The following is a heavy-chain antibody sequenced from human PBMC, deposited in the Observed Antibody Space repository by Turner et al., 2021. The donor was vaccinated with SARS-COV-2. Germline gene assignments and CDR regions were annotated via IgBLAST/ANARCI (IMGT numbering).Heavy chain of an antibody. CDR3: GKEFVEVSYLVGADS. CDR1: GYNLFDDG. CDR2: VNMNSEHV. J-gene: IGHJ4*02. Sequence: EVQMVESGGGLVQAGRCVSLPGVAAGYNLFDDGMDWVRQAPVKGVEWVGGVNMNSEHVGYADSVKGRFTVSRDNAKNTLFLQMDRLSADDTDFYYCGKEFVEVSYLVGADSWGQGTLVTVSS. V-gene: IGHV3-9*01. D-gene: IGHD2-15*01.